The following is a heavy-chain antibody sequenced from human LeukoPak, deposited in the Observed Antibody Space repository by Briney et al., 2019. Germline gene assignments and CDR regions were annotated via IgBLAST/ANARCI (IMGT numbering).Heavy chain of an antibody. J-gene: IGHJ4*02. CDR2: IRGSGGST. CDR1: GFTFSSYA. CDR3: ATGGGGIYFDY. D-gene: IGHD3-10*01. Sequence: GGSLRLSCAASGFTFSSYAMNWVRQAPGKGLEWVSSIRGSGGSTNHADSVKGRFTISRDNSKNTLYLQMDSLRAEDTAVYYCATGGGGIYFDYWGQGTLVTVSS. V-gene: IGHV3-23*01.